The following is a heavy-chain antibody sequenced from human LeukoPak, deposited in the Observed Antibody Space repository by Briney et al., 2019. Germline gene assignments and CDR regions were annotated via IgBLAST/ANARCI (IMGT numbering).Heavy chain of an antibody. D-gene: IGHD1-14*01. Sequence: QTGGSLRLCCAASGFTVITNDMTWVRQAPGKGLEWVSVLYSDGNTKYADSVQGRFTISRDNSKNTLYLEMNSLSPDDTAVYYCARGVEPLAANTLAYWGQGTLVTVSS. CDR1: GFTVITND. CDR3: ARGVEPLAANTLAY. V-gene: IGHV3-53*01. CDR2: LYSDGNT. J-gene: IGHJ4*02.